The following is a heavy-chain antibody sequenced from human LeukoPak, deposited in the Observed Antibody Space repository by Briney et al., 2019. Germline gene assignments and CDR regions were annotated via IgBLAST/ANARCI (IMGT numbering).Heavy chain of an antibody. CDR1: GFTFSNAW. D-gene: IGHD2-15*01. J-gene: IGHJ6*02. CDR2: ISSSGSTV. CDR3: ARDSGSYYGMDV. V-gene: IGHV3-11*04. Sequence: GGSLRLSCAASGFTFSNAWMSWVRQAPGKGLEWVAYISSSGSTVYDADSVKGRFTISRDNAKNSLYVQMNSLRAEDTAVYYCARDSGSYYGMDVWGQGTTVTVSS.